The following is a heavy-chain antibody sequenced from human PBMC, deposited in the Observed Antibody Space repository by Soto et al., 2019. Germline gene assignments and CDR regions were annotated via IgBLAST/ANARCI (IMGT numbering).Heavy chain of an antibody. CDR2: IYHSGST. V-gene: IGHV4-4*02. Sequence: SETLSLTCAVSGGSISSSNWWSWVRQPPGKGLEWIGEIYHSGSTNYNPSLKSRVTISVDKSKNQFSLKLSSVTAADTAVYYCARWGCISTSCHMWWFDPWGQGTLVTVSS. CDR1: GGSISSSNW. J-gene: IGHJ5*02. CDR3: ARWGCISTSCHMWWFDP. D-gene: IGHD2-2*02.